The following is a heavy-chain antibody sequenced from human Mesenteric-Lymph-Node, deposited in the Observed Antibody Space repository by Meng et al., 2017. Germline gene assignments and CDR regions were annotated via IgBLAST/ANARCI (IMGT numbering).Heavy chain of an antibody. CDR1: GFTFDDYA. V-gene: IGHV3-9*01. CDR3: AKGLQGSGWTDAFDI. D-gene: IGHD6-19*01. J-gene: IGHJ3*02. CDR2: ISWNSGSI. Sequence: SLKISCAASGFTFDDYAMHWVRQAPGKGLEWVSGISWNSGSIGYADSVKGRFTISKDNAKNSLYLQMNSLRAEDTALYYCAKGLQGSGWTDAFDIWGQGTMVTVSS.